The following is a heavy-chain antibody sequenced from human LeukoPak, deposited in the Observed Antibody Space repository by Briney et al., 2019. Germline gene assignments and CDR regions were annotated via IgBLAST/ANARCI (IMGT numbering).Heavy chain of an antibody. CDR1: GFTFSSYW. Sequence: GGSLRHSCAASGFTFSSYWMSWVRQAPGKGLEWVANIKQDGSEKYYVDSVKGRFTISRDNAKNSLYLQMNSLRAEDTAVYYCARGYDLWSGYPYYFDYWGQGTLVTVSS. J-gene: IGHJ4*02. CDR3: ARGYDLWSGYPYYFDY. D-gene: IGHD3-3*01. CDR2: IKQDGSEK. V-gene: IGHV3-7*04.